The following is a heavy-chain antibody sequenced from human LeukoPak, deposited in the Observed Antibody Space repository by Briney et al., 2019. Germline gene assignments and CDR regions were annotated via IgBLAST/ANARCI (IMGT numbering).Heavy chain of an antibody. V-gene: IGHV3-33*01. CDR1: GFTFSSYG. D-gene: IGHD6-13*01. CDR3: ARSTGAYSSSYNY. Sequence: PGGSLRLSCAASGFTFSSYGMHWVRQALGKGLEWVAVIWYDGSNKYYADSVKGRFTISRDNSKNTLYLQMNSLRAEDTAVYYCARSTGAYSSSYNYWGQGTLVTVSS. CDR2: IWYDGSNK. J-gene: IGHJ4*02.